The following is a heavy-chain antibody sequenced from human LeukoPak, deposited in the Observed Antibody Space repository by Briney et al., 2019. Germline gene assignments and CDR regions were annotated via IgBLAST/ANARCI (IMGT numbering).Heavy chain of an antibody. Sequence: GGSLRLSCAASGFTFSSYAMSWVRQAPGKGLEWVSAISGSGGSTYYADSVKGRFTISRDNSKNTLYLQMNSLRAEDTAVYYCARKGPIQLWSKYYFDYWGQGTLVTVSS. CDR3: ARKGPIQLWSKYYFDY. J-gene: IGHJ4*02. CDR1: GFTFSSYA. V-gene: IGHV3-23*01. CDR2: ISGSGGST. D-gene: IGHD5-18*01.